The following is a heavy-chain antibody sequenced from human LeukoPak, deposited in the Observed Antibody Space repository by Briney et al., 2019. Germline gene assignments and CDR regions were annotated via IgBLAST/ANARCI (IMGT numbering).Heavy chain of an antibody. V-gene: IGHV1-2*02. J-gene: IGHJ6*02. Sequence: ASVKVSCKASGYIFTAYYIHWVRQAPGQGLEWMEWINPNSGGINYAQNFQGRVTMTRDTSISTAYMELSRLRSDDTAVYYCARDHNNAMDVWGQGTTVIVS. CDR2: INPNSGGI. CDR3: ARDHNNAMDV. D-gene: IGHD1-14*01. CDR1: GYIFTAYY.